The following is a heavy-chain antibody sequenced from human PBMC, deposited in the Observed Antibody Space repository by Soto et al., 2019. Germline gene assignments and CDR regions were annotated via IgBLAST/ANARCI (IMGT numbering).Heavy chain of an antibody. D-gene: IGHD2-2*01. Sequence: SVKVSCQASGFTFTSSAVQWVRQARGQRLDWIGWIVVGSGNTNYAQKFQERVTITRDMSTSTAYMELSSLRSEDTAVYYCAADRPEVPTYRDYYYYGMDVWGQGTTVTVSS. J-gene: IGHJ6*02. V-gene: IGHV1-58*01. CDR2: IVVGSGNT. CDR3: AADRPEVPTYRDYYYYGMDV. CDR1: GFTFTSSA.